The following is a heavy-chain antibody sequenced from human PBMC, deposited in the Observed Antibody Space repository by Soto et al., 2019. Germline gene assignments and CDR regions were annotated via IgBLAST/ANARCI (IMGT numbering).Heavy chain of an antibody. CDR2: IYYSGST. D-gene: IGHD3-9*01. Sequence: SETLSLTCTVSGGSISSGGYYLSWIRPHPGKGLEWIGYIYYSGSTYYNPSLKSRVTISVDTSKNQFSLKLSSVTAADTAVYYCASTYYDILTGYYMFDYWGQGTLVTVSS. V-gene: IGHV4-31*03. CDR1: GGSISSGGYY. J-gene: IGHJ4*02. CDR3: ASTYYDILTGYYMFDY.